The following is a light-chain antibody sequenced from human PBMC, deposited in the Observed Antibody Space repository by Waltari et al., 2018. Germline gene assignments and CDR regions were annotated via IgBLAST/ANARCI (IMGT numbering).Light chain of an antibody. CDR3: QQANSYPRT. CDR1: QATGSA. J-gene: IGKJ2*01. Sequence: DIRLTQSPSFLSASVGDRVTISCRASQATGSAFAWYQQKPGKAPRLLIYAASTLEGGVPPRFSGSGSGTEFTLTISSLQPEDLATYYCQQANSYPRTFGQGTKLEI. CDR2: AAS. V-gene: IGKV1-9*01.